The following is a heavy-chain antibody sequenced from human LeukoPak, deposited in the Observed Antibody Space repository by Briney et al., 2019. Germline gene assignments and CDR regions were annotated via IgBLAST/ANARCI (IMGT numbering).Heavy chain of an antibody. CDR3: ARDPRGRDNAFDY. V-gene: IGHV1-69*13. J-gene: IGHJ4*02. CDR2: IIPIFGTA. Sequence: SVKVSCKASGCTFSSYAISWVRQAPGQGLEWMGGIIPIFGTANYAQKFQGRVTITADESTSTAYMELSSLRSEDTAVYYCARDPRGRDNAFDYWGQGTLVTVSS. D-gene: IGHD1-14*01. CDR1: GCTFSSYA.